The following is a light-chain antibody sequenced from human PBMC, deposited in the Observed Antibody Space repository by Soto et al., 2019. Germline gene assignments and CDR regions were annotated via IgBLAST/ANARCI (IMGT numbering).Light chain of an antibody. J-gene: IGKJ3*01. CDR1: QSVSSSY. CDR3: QQYGSSPLT. CDR2: DAS. Sequence: EIVLTQSPGTLSLSPGERATLSRRASQSVSSSYLAWYQQKPGQAPRLLIYDASSRATGIPDRFSGSGSGTDFTLTISRLEPEDFAVYYCQQYGSSPLTFGPGTKVDIK. V-gene: IGKV3-20*01.